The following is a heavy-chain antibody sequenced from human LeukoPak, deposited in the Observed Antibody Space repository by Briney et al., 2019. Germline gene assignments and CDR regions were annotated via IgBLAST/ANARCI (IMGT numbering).Heavy chain of an antibody. J-gene: IGHJ3*02. D-gene: IGHD3-22*01. CDR1: GGSISSYY. CDR3: ARHAYYYDRSGSYEAFDI. CDR2: MYYSGST. Sequence: PLETLSLTCTVPGGSISSYYWSWIRQPPGKGLEWIGSMYYSGSTNYKPSLKSRVTISVDTSKDQFSLKLSSVTAADTAVYYCARHAYYYDRSGSYEAFDIWGQGTMVTVSS. V-gene: IGHV4-59*08.